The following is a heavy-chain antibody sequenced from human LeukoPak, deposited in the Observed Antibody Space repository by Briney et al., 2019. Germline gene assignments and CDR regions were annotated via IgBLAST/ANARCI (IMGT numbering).Heavy chain of an antibody. CDR2: INSDGINT. CDR1: GFTFSTYG. V-gene: IGHV3-74*01. D-gene: IGHD3-22*01. CDR3: ARDLGQYYDTSDNWSDP. J-gene: IGHJ5*02. Sequence: GTLRLSCAASGFTFSTYGMSWVRQAPGKGLVWVSRINSDGINTSYADSVKGRFTISRDNAKNTLNLQMNSLRAEDTAVYYCARDLGQYYDTSDNWSDPWGQGTLVTVSS.